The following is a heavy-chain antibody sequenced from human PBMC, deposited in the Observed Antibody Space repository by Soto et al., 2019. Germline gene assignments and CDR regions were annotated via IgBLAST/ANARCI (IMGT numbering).Heavy chain of an antibody. D-gene: IGHD3-22*01. CDR1: GGTFSSYA. J-gene: IGHJ4*02. V-gene: IGHV1-69*13. CDR2: IIPIFGTA. CDR3: ATDLAYYYDSSGYYYLRY. Sequence: SVKVSCKASGGTFSSYAISWVRQAPGQGLEWMGGIIPIFGTANYAQKFQGRVTITADESTSTAYMELSSLRSEDTAVYYCATDLAYYYDSSGYYYLRYWGQGTLVTVSS.